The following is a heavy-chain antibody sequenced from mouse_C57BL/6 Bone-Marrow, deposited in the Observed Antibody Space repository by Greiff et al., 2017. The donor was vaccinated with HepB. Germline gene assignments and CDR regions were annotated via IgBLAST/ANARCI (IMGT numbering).Heavy chain of an antibody. CDR3: ARSHYYGSSYWYFDV. D-gene: IGHD1-1*01. J-gene: IGHJ1*03. V-gene: IGHV3-8*01. Sequence: DVQLQESGPGLAKPSQTLSLTCSVTGYSITSDYWNWIRKFPGNKLEYMGYISYSGSTYYNPSLKSRISITRDTSKNQYYLQLNSVTTEDTATYYCARSHYYGSSYWYFDVWGTGTTVTVSS. CDR1: GYSITSDY. CDR2: ISYSGST.